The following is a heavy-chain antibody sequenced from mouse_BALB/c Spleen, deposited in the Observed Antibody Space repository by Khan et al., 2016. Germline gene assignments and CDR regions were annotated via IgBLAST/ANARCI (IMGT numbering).Heavy chain of an antibody. Sequence: VQLQQSGADLVKPGASVKLSCTASDFSIKDTYMHWVKQRPEQGLEWIGRIDPAHGNTKYDPKFQGKATITADTSSNTAYLQLSSLTSEDTAVYYCARRGPIYYYGSSYGYWGQGTTLTASS. J-gene: IGHJ2*01. CDR2: IDPAHGNT. CDR3: ARRGPIYYYGSSYGY. D-gene: IGHD1-1*01. CDR1: DFSIKDTY. V-gene: IGHV14-3*02.